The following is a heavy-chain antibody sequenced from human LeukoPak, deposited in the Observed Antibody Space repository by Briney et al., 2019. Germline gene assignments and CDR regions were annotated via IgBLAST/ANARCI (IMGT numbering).Heavy chain of an antibody. Sequence: GRSLRLAWAASGFTVSIYWMGWVRQAPGKGRGWVPRINSDGSSTSYADSVKGRFTISRDNAKTTLYLQMNSLRAEATAVYYCARGDIVVVPAAIPFYWGQGTLVTVSS. CDR3: ARGDIVVVPAAIPFY. J-gene: IGHJ4*02. CDR2: INSDGSST. CDR1: GFTVSIYW. V-gene: IGHV3-74*01. D-gene: IGHD2-2*02.